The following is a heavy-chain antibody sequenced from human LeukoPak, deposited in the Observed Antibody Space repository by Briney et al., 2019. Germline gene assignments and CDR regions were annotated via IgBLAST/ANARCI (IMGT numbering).Heavy chain of an antibody. V-gene: IGHV4-59*08. CDR1: AGSMGTYY. J-gene: IGHJ4*02. CDR2: IYYSGST. D-gene: IGHD2-2*01. Sequence: KPSETLSLTCSVSAGSMGTYYWGWIRHPPGKGLEWIGYIYYSGSTTYNPSLKSRVTVSVDTSKNQFSLKLTSMTAADTAVYYCARGRLGRQHASFFDSWGQGTLVTVSS. CDR3: ARGRLGRQHASFFDS.